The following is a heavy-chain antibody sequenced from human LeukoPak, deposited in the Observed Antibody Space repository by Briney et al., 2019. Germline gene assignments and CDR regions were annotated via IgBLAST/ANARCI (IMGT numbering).Heavy chain of an antibody. J-gene: IGHJ4*02. V-gene: IGHV3-73*01. CDR3: ARDRGVGAFDY. Sequence: GGSLRLSCAASGFSFSGSVIHWVRQAPGKGREWVGHIRSKDNNAATAYSASVKGRFIISRDDSQNTLYLQMNSLRAEDTAVYYCARDRGVGAFDYWGQGTLVTVSS. CDR2: IRSKDNNAAT. D-gene: IGHD1-26*01. CDR1: GFSFSGSV.